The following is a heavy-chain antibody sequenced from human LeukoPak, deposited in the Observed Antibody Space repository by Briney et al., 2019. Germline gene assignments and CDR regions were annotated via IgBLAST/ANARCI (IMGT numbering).Heavy chain of an antibody. CDR3: AKELRYDFWSGYLPLGFDSFDP. D-gene: IGHD3-3*01. V-gene: IGHV3-23*01. CDR1: GFTFSSYA. Sequence: GGSLRLSCAASGFTFSSYAMSWVRQAPGKGLEWVSAISGSGGSTYYADSVKGRFTISRDNSKNTLYLQMNSLRAEDTAVYYCAKELRYDFWSGYLPLGFDSFDPWGQGTLVTVSS. CDR2: ISGSGGST. J-gene: IGHJ5*02.